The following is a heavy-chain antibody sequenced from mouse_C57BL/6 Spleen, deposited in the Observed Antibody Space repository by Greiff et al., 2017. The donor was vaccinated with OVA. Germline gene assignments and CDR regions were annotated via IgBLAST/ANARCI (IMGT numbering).Heavy chain of an antibody. CDR2: IDPSDSET. CDR3: ARLGYYDGYWYFDV. CDR1: GYTFTSYW. Sequence: VQLQQPGAELVRPGSSVKLSCKASGYTFTSYWMHWVKQRPIQGLEWIGNIDPSDSETHYNQKFKDKATLTVDKSSSTAYMQLSSLTSEDSAVYYCARLGYYDGYWYFDVWGTGTTVTVSS. V-gene: IGHV1-52*01. D-gene: IGHD1-1*01. J-gene: IGHJ1*03.